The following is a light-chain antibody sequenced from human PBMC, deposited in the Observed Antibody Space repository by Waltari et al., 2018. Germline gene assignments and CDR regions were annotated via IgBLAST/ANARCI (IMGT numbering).Light chain of an antibody. CDR1: SGDVGASNY. J-gene: IGLJ3*02. Sequence: QSALTQPASVSGSPGQSITISCTGASGDVGASNYVSWYQQHPGKAPKLMIYDVTVPPSWVSNRFSGSKSGNTASLTISALQAEDEADYYCCSYISSTITWVFGGGTKLTVL. V-gene: IGLV2-14*03. CDR3: CSYISSTITWV. CDR2: DVT.